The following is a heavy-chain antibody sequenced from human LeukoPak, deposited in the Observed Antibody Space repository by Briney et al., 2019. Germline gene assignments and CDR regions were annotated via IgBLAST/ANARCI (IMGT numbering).Heavy chain of an antibody. V-gene: IGHV4-34*01. CDR3: ARCSSGYYGFDP. CDR1: GGSFSGYY. D-gene: IGHD3-22*01. Sequence: PSETLSLTCAVYGGSFSGYYWSWIRQPPGKGLEWIGEINHSGSTNYNPSLKSRVTISVDTSKNQFSLKLSSVTAADAAVYYCARCSSGYYGFDPWGQGTLVTVPS. CDR2: INHSGST. J-gene: IGHJ5*02.